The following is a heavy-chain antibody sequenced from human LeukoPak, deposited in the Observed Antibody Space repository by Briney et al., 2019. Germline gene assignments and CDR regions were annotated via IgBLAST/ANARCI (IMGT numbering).Heavy chain of an antibody. V-gene: IGHV3-23*01. CDR2: ISGGGGST. CDR1: GFTFSSYA. CDR3: AKGFRVGSYFDY. Sequence: GGSLRLSCAASGFTFSSYAMSWVRQAPGKGLEWVSAISGGGGSTYYADSVKARFTISRDNSKNTLYLQMNSLRAEDTAVYYCAKGFRVGSYFDYWGQGTLVTVSS. J-gene: IGHJ4*02. D-gene: IGHD3-10*01.